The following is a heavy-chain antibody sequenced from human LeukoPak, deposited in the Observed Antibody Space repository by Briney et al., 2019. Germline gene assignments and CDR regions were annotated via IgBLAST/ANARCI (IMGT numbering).Heavy chain of an antibody. CDR3: ARAYGSGSLDAFDI. D-gene: IGHD3-10*01. Sequence: SETLSLTCTDPRGSISIGSYYSSWIRHPARNGLEWAGRIYTSGITNYNPSLKSRVTISVDTSKNQFSLKLSSVTAADTAVYYCARAYGSGSLDAFDIWGQGTMVTVSS. J-gene: IGHJ3*02. V-gene: IGHV4-61*02. CDR2: IYTSGIT. CDR1: RGSISIGSYY.